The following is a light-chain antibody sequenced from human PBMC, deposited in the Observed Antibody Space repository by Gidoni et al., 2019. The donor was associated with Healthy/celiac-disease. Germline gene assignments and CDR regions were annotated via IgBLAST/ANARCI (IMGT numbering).Light chain of an antibody. Sequence: DIQMTQSPSSLSASVGDRVTITCRESQSISSYLNWYQQKPGKAPKLLIYAASSLQSGVPSRFSGSGSGTDFTLTISSLKPEDFTTYYCQQSYSTLWTFGQGTKVEIK. CDR2: AAS. CDR1: QSISSY. CDR3: QQSYSTLWT. J-gene: IGKJ1*01. V-gene: IGKV1-39*01.